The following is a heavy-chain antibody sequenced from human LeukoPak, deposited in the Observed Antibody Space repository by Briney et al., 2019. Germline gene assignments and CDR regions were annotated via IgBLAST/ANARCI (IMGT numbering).Heavy chain of an antibody. CDR1: GYTFTDYY. J-gene: IGHJ4*02. CDR2: INPNDGDT. CDR3: ARANFLYCSSTTCLFDY. Sequence: ASVKVSCKASGYTFTDYYMHWVRQAPGQEFEWMGWINPNDGDTNYAQKFQGRVTMTRDTSISTAHMEVSRLRSDDTAVYYCARANFLYCSSTTCLFDYWGQGTLVTVSS. D-gene: IGHD2-2*01. V-gene: IGHV1-2*02.